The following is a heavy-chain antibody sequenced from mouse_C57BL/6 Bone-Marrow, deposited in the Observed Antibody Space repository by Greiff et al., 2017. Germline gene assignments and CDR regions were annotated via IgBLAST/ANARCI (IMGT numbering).Heavy chain of an antibody. J-gene: IGHJ2*01. CDR1: GFSLSTFGVG. Sequence: QVTLKVCGPGILQPSQTLSLTCSFSGFSLSTFGVGVGWIRQPSGKGLEWLAHIWWDDDKYYKPALKSRLTISKDTSKNQVFLKIANVDTADTATYYCARGTYYYDSSRFDYWGQGTTLTVSS. CDR2: IWWDDDK. V-gene: IGHV8-8*01. D-gene: IGHD1-1*01. CDR3: ARGTYYYDSSRFDY.